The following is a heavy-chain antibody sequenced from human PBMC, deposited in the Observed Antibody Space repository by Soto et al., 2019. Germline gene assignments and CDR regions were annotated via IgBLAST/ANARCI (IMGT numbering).Heavy chain of an antibody. CDR2: IFYNGVT. CDR3: ARRVIVAAAYGDYFDS. CDR1: GGSFSSSAYY. Sequence: QLQLQESGPGLVKPSETLSLTCTVSGGSFSSSAYYWGWIRQPPGKGLEWIGSIFYNGVTYYNPSLKSRVTIAVDTSKNQFSLRLSSVTAADTAVYYCARRVIVAAAYGDYFDSWGQGTLVTVSS. D-gene: IGHD2-2*01. J-gene: IGHJ4*02. V-gene: IGHV4-39*01.